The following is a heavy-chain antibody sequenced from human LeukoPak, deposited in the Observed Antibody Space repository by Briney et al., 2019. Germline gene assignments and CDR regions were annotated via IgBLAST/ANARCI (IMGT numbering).Heavy chain of an antibody. CDR3: ARTSYYDSSGHDY. J-gene: IGHJ4*02. Sequence: SETLSLTCTVSGCSISSYYWSWIRQPPGKGLEWIGYIYYSGSTNYNPSLKSRVTISVDTSKNQFSLKLSSVTAADKAVYYCARTSYYDSSGHDYWGQGTLVTVSS. CDR2: IYYSGST. D-gene: IGHD3-22*01. CDR1: GCSISSYY. V-gene: IGHV4-59*01.